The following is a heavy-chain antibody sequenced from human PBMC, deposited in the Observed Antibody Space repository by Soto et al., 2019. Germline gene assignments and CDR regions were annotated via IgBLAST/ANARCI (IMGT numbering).Heavy chain of an antibody. J-gene: IGHJ6*02. CDR3: AITVTTDSDYYYYGMDV. Sequence: QVQLVQSGAEVKKPGSSVKVSCKASGGTFSSYAISWVRQAPGQGREWMGGIIPIFGTANYAQKFQGRVTITADESTSTAYMELSSLRSDDTAVYYCAITVTTDSDYYYYGMDVWGQGTTVTVSS. CDR1: GGTFSSYA. D-gene: IGHD4-17*01. CDR2: IIPIFGTA. V-gene: IGHV1-69*12.